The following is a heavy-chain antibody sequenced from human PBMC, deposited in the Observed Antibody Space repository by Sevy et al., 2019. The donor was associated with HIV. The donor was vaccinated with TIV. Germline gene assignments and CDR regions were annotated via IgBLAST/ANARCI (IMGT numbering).Heavy chain of an antibody. CDR1: GFTFSNAW. CDR3: TTDFKTYYYDSSGGMGFDY. D-gene: IGHD3-22*01. Sequence: GGSLRLSCAASGFTFSNAWMGWVRQAPGMGLEWVGRIKSKTDGGTTDYAAPVKGRFTISRDDSKNTLYLQMNSLKTEDTAVYYCTTDFKTYYYDSSGGMGFDYWGQGTLVTVSS. J-gene: IGHJ4*02. V-gene: IGHV3-15*01. CDR2: IKSKTDGGTT.